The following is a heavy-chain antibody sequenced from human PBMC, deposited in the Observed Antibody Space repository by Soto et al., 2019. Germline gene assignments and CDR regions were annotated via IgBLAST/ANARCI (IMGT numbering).Heavy chain of an antibody. V-gene: IGHV3-53*01. CDR1: GFTVSSNY. D-gene: IGHD5-18*01. CDR3: ARAVSYGYYY. J-gene: IGHJ4*02. Sequence: LSGAASGFTVSSNYMSWVRQAPGKGLEWVSVIYSGGSTYYADSVKGRFTISRDNSKNTLYLQMNSLRAEDTAVYYCARAVSYGYYYWGQGTLVTVSS. CDR2: IYSGGST.